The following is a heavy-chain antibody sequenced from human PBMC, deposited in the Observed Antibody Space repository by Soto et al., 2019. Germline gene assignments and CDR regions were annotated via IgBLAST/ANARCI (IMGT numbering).Heavy chain of an antibody. CDR2: ISSSSSTI. J-gene: IGHJ1*01. CDR3: ARRYSSGPTEYFQH. CDR1: GFTFSSYS. D-gene: IGHD6-19*01. Sequence: QPGGSLRLSCAASGFTFSSYSMNWVRQAPGKGLEWVSYISSSSSTIYYADSVKGRFTISRDNAKNSLYLQMNSLRAEDTAVYYCARRYSSGPTEYFQHWGQGTLVTVSS. V-gene: IGHV3-48*01.